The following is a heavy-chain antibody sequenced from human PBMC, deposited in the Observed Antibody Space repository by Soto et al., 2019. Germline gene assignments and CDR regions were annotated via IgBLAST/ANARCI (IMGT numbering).Heavy chain of an antibody. D-gene: IGHD2-21*02. J-gene: IGHJ4*02. CDR1: GFTFSSYG. CDR3: AKDACGGGCYSDY. CDR2: ISYDGSNK. Sequence: QVQLVESGGGVVQPGRSLRLSCAASGFTFSSYGMHWVRQAPGKGLEWVAVISYDGSNKYYADSVKGRFTISRDNSKNTLYLQMNSLRAEDTAVYYCAKDACGGGCYSDYWGQGTLVTVSS. V-gene: IGHV3-30*18.